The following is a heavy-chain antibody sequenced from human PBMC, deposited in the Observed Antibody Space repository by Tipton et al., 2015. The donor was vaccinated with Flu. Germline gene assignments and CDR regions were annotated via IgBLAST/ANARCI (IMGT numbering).Heavy chain of an antibody. D-gene: IGHD2-15*01. J-gene: IGHJ4*02. CDR1: GGSVSSSDFY. Sequence: TLSLTCTVSGGSVSSSDFYWGWVRQPPGKGPEWIGSIFHSGTTYYDLPLQSRVTISLDTFKNQFSLKMKSVTVADTAVYYCTRQVEAATRSSSWGQGTLVTVSS. CDR3: TRQVEAATRSSS. V-gene: IGHV4-39*07. CDR2: IFHSGTT.